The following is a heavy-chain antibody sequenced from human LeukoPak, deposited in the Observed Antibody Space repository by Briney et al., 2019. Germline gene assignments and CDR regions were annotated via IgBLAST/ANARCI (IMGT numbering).Heavy chain of an antibody. CDR2: IYTSGST. J-gene: IGHJ3*02. CDR3: ARDRGEVRGAYAFDI. V-gene: IGHV4-4*07. D-gene: IGHD3-10*01. Sequence: SETLSLTCTVSGGSISSYYWSWIRQPAGKGLEWIGRIYTSGSTYYNPSLKSRVTISVDTSKNQFSLKLSSVTAADTAVYYCARDRGEVRGAYAFDIWGQGTMVTVSS. CDR1: GGSISSYY.